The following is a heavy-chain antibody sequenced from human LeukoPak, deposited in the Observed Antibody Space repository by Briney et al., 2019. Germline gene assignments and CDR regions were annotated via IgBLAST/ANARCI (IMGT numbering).Heavy chain of an antibody. CDR1: GGSISSGGYY. V-gene: IGHV4-31*03. CDR2: INYSGNT. J-gene: IGHJ3*02. Sequence: TSETLSLTCTVSGGSISSGGYYWSWIRQHPGKGLEWIGYINYSGNTYYNPSLKSRVTISVDTSKNQFSLKLSSVTDADTAVYYCARDGDYYDSSGSVRAFDIWGQGTMVTASS. CDR3: ARDGDYYDSSGSVRAFDI. D-gene: IGHD3-22*01.